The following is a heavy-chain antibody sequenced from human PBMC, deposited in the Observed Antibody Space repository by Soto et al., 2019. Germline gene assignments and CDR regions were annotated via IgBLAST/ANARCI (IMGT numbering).Heavy chain of an antibody. CDR1: GGSISSSNW. J-gene: IGHJ6*02. V-gene: IGHV4-4*02. Sequence: QVQLQESGPGLVKPSGILSLTCAVSGGSISSSNWWSWVRQPPGKGLEWIGQIYHSGSNNYNPSLKSRVTISLDKSKKQFSLKLSSVTAADTAVYYCARDPGDGDYEGYYYYGMDVWGQGTTVTVS. D-gene: IGHD4-17*01. CDR2: IYHSGSN. CDR3: ARDPGDGDYEGYYYYGMDV.